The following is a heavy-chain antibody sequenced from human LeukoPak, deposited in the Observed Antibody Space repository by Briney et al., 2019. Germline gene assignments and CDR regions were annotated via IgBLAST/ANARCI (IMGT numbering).Heavy chain of an antibody. CDR2: IKQDGSER. J-gene: IGHJ4*02. Sequence: PGGSLRLSCAASGFTFSTCWMPWFGQAPGKGLDWVANIKQDGSERYYVDSVKGRFTISRDNAKSSLYLQMNSLRAEDTAVYYCAKSLVVVNDPPDYWGQGTLVTVSS. D-gene: IGHD2-21*01. CDR3: AKSLVVVNDPPDY. CDR1: GFTFSTCW. V-gene: IGHV3-7*01.